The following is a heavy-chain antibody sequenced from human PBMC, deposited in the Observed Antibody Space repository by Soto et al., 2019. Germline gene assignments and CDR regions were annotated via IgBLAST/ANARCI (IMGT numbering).Heavy chain of an antibody. CDR3: ARDSGYDFWSGEPNWYFDL. CDR2: ISSSSSTI. D-gene: IGHD3-3*01. J-gene: IGHJ2*01. CDR1: GFTFISYA. V-gene: IGHV3-48*01. Sequence: EVQLVESGGGLVQPGGSLRLSCAAPGFTFISYAMNWVRQAQGKGRGGVSYISSSSSTIYYADSVKGRFTISRDNAKNSLYLQMNSLRAEDTAVYYCARDSGYDFWSGEPNWYFDLWGRGTLVTVSS.